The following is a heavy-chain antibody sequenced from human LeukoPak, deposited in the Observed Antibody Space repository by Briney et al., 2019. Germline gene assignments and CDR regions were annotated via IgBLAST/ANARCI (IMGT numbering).Heavy chain of an antibody. D-gene: IGHD3-9*01. J-gene: IGHJ6*02. CDR1: GYTFTDYY. Sequence: ASVKVSCKASGYTFTDYYIYRVRQAPGQGLEWMGWINPNSGGTNYAQKFQGRVTMTRDTSISTAYMELSRLRSDDTAVYYCAREPYPMRNDILTPGSYVMDVWGQGTTVTVSS. V-gene: IGHV1-2*02. CDR3: AREPYPMRNDILTPGSYVMDV. CDR2: INPNSGGT.